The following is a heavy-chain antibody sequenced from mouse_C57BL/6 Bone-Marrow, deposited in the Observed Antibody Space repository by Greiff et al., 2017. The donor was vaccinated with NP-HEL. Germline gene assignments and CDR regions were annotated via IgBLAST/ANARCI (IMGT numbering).Heavy chain of an antibody. CDR2: IYPRSGNT. V-gene: IGHV1-81*01. J-gene: IGHJ3*01. CDR1: GYTFTSYG. D-gene: IGHD2-4*01. Sequence: QVQLKESGAELARPGASVKLSCKASGYTFTSYGISWVKQRTGQGLEWIGEIYPRSGNTYYNEKFKGKATLTADKSSSTAYMELRSLTSEDSAVYFCARSVIYYDYGFAYWGQGTLVTVSA. CDR3: ARSVIYYDYGFAY.